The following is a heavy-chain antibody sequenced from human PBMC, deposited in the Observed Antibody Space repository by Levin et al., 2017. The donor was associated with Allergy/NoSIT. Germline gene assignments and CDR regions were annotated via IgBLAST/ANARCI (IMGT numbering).Heavy chain of an antibody. CDR2: ISYDGSNK. CDR1: GFTFSSYG. CDR3: AKDLGITGTTGGSYYYYDYGMDV. D-gene: IGHD1-7*01. J-gene: IGHJ6*02. V-gene: IGHV3-30*18. Sequence: GESLKISCAASGFTFSSYGMHWVRQAPGKGLEWVAVISYDGSNKYYADSVKGRFTISRDNSKNTLYLQMNSLRAEDTAVYYCAKDLGITGTTGGSYYYYDYGMDVWGQGTTVTVSS.